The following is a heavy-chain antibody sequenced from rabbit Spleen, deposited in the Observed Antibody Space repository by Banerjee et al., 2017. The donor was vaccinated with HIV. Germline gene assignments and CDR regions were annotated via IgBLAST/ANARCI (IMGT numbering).Heavy chain of an antibody. V-gene: IGHV1S40*01. J-gene: IGHJ4*01. CDR2: IYGGSSGST. Sequence: QSLEESGGDLVKPGASLTLTCSASGFSFSSSYYMCWVRQAPGKGLECIACIYGGSSGSTYYASWAKGRFTISKTSSTTVTLQMTSLTVADTATYFCARDLTGVIGWNFKLWGQGTLVTVS. CDR3: ARDLTGVIGWNFKL. D-gene: IGHD1-1*01. CDR1: GFSFSSSYY.